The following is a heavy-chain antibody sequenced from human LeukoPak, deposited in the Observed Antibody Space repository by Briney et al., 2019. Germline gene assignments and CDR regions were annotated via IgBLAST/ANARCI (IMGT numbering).Heavy chain of an antibody. CDR3: ARVPDRGYYYYYMDV. Sequence: SQTLSLTCTVSGGSISSGDYYWSWIRQPPEKGLEWIGYIYYSGSTYYNPSLKSRVTISVDTSKNQFSLKLSSVTAADTAVYYCARVPDRGYYYYYMDVWGKGTTVTVSS. J-gene: IGHJ6*03. D-gene: IGHD3-10*01. V-gene: IGHV4-30-4*08. CDR1: GGSISSGDYY. CDR2: IYYSGST.